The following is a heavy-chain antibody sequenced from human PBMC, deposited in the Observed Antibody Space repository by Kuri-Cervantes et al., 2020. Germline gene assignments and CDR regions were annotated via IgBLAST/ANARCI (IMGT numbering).Heavy chain of an antibody. J-gene: IGHJ6*02. Sequence: GGSLRLSCAASGFTFSSYSMNWVRQAPGKGLEWVSSISSSSYIYYVDSVKGRFTISRDNAKNSLYLQMNSLRAEDTAVYYCAREYGSSGYYSMDVWGQGTTVTVSS. CDR2: ISSSSYI. CDR3: AREYGSSGYYSMDV. CDR1: GFTFSSYS. D-gene: IGHD3-22*01. V-gene: IGHV3-21*01.